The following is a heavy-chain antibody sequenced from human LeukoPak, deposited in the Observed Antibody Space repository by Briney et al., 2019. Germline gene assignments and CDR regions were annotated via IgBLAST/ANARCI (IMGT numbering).Heavy chain of an antibody. D-gene: IGHD4-17*01. CDR1: GGSISNYY. J-gene: IGHJ3*02. CDR2: IYTRWST. Sequence: SAPQTLTCSVSGGSISNYYWSWIRKPAGKGLEWIRRIYTRWSTNYSPSLKSRVTMSADTSNNQFSLKLTSVTAADTAVYECARDLVTVTKGFDIWGQGTMVSVSS. V-gene: IGHV4-4*07. CDR3: ARDLVTVTKGFDI.